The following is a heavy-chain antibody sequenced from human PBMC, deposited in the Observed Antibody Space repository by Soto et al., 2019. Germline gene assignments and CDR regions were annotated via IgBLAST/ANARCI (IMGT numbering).Heavy chain of an antibody. CDR3: ARVHVMVVAGSTVEY. D-gene: IGHD6-19*01. CDR1: GYTSRDGSY. CDR2: LYHGGTT. Sequence: PSVLLRHTWSVSGYTSRDGSYLGWIRQNTGKGPEWIASLYHGGTTFYHPSLKSRITISVDTSNNQFSLKLTSVTAADTAVYYCARVHVMVVAGSTVEYWGHGTLVTVSS. V-gene: IGHV4-38-2*02. J-gene: IGHJ4*01.